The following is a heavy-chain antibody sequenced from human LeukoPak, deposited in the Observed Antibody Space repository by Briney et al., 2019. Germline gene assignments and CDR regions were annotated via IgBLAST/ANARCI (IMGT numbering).Heavy chain of an antibody. CDR2: VIGTGIYT. V-gene: IGHV3-23*01. Sequence: GGSLKLSCAGSGFTFSSYAMSWVRQAPGKGLEWVSAVIGTGIYTNDAASVKGRFTISRDNVQNTVYLQRHSLRAEDTAVYYCAKAPPNDSDSSGGPRDCWGQGMLVTVSS. J-gene: IGHJ4*02. CDR1: GFTFSSYA. D-gene: IGHD3-22*01. CDR3: AKAPPNDSDSSGGPRDC.